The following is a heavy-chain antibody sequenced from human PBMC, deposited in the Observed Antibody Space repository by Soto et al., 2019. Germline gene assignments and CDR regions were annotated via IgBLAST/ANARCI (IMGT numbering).Heavy chain of an antibody. CDR3: AKDLFYYYGSGGGLDV. J-gene: IGHJ6*04. V-gene: IGHV3-23*01. Sequence: GGSLRLSCAASGFTFSSYAMSWVRQAPGEGLEWVSAISGSGGSTYYADSVKGRFTISRDNSKNTLYLQMNSLRAEDTAVYYCAKDLFYYYGSGGGLDVWGKGTTVTVSS. CDR2: ISGSGGST. D-gene: IGHD3-10*01. CDR1: GFTFSSYA.